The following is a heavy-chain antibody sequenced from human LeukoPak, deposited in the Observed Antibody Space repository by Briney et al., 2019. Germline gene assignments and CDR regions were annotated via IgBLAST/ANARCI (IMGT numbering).Heavy chain of an antibody. CDR2: ISSSGSTI. V-gene: IGHV3-48*01. J-gene: IGHJ6*04. Sequence: GGSLRLSCTASGFTFSSYAMHWVRQAPGKGLEWVSYISSSGSTIYYADSVKGRFTISRDNSKNTLYLQMNSLRAEDTAVYYCAELGITMIGGVWGKGTTVTISS. D-gene: IGHD3-10*02. CDR3: AELGITMIGGV. CDR1: GFTFSSYA.